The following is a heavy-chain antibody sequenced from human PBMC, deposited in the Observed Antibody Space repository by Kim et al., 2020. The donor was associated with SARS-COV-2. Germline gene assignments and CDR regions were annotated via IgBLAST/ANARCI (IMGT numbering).Heavy chain of an antibody. CDR1: GGSISSGGYY. CDR2: IYYSGST. J-gene: IGHJ5*02. D-gene: IGHD2-15*01. CDR3: ARGVVAATPFGFDP. V-gene: IGHV4-31*03. Sequence: SETLSLTCTVSGGSISSGGYYWSWIRQHPGKGLEWIGYIYYSGSTYYNPSLKSRVTISVDTSKNQFSLKLSSVTAADTAVYYCARGVVAATPFGFDPWGQGTLVTVSS.